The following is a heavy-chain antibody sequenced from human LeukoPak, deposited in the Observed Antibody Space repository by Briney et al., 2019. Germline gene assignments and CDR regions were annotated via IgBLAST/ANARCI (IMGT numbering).Heavy chain of an antibody. V-gene: IGHV4-61*02. D-gene: IGHD1-26*01. CDR1: GGSISSGSYY. CDR3: ARGSRYSGSYQAY. J-gene: IGHJ4*02. Sequence: SETLSLTCTVSGGSISSGSYYWSWIRQPAGKGLEWIGRIYTSGSTNYNPSLKSRVTISVDTSKNQFSLKLSSVTAADTAVYYCARGSRYSGSYQAYWGQGTLVTVSP. CDR2: IYTSGST.